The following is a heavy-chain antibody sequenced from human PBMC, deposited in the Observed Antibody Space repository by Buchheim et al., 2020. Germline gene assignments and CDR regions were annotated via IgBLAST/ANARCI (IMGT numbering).Heavy chain of an antibody. CDR2: ISSGGHTI. D-gene: IGHD6-19*01. CDR1: GFSFNSYD. V-gene: IGHV3-48*03. Sequence: EVQLVESGGGLVQPGGSLRLSCAASGFSFNSYDMNWVRQTPGKGLEWVSYISSGGHTIFYADSVRGRFTISRDNAKNPLYLQMNTLRAEDTAVYYCVRVNSAWPYYFDYWGQGTL. J-gene: IGHJ4*02. CDR3: VRVNSAWPYYFDY.